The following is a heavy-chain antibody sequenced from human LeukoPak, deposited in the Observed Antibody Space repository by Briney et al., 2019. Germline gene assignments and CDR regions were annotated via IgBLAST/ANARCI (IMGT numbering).Heavy chain of an antibody. CDR2: MNPNSGNT. CDR3: VSWLLAENWFDP. CDR1: GYTFTSYD. V-gene: IGHV1-8*01. Sequence: ASVKVSCKASGYTFTSYDINWVRQATGQGLEWMGWMNPNSGNTGYAQKFQGRVTMTRNTSISTAYMELSSLRSEDTAVYYCVSWLLAENWFDPWGQGTLVTVSS. D-gene: IGHD3-22*01. J-gene: IGHJ5*02.